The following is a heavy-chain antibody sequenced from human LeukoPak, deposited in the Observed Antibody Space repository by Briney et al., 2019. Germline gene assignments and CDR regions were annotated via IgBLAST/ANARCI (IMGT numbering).Heavy chain of an antibody. V-gene: IGHV1-18*01. D-gene: IGHD5/OR15-5a*01. CDR3: ARLGLADDNWFDP. CDR2: ISGYNGNT. Sequence: ASVKVSCKASGDTFTSYGISWVRQAPGQGLEWMGWISGYNGNTNYAQKLQGRVTMTTDTSTSTAYMELRSLRSDDTAMYYCARLGLADDNWFDPWGQGTLVTVSS. CDR1: GDTFTSYG. J-gene: IGHJ5*02.